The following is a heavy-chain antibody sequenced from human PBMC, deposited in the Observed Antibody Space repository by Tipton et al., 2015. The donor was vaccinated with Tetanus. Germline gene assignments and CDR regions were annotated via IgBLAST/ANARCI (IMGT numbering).Heavy chain of an antibody. Sequence: TLSLTCTVSGGSMNTRTFYWGWIRQSPGKGLEWIGSIFYSGSTYYNPSLRSRVSISVDTSKNQFSLTLKSVTAADTGVYYCARDRGVRGGYYYYHGMDVWGQGTTVTVSS. CDR2: IFYSGST. V-gene: IGHV4-39*02. J-gene: IGHJ6*02. CDR3: ARDRGVRGGYYYYHGMDV. D-gene: IGHD3-10*01. CDR1: GGSMNTRTFY.